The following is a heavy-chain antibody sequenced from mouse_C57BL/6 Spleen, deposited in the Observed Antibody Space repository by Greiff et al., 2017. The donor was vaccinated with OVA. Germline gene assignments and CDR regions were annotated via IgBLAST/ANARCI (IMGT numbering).Heavy chain of an antibody. CDR3: AREGGQLRLWFAY. Sequence: EVQLQQSGPELVKPGASVKISCKASGYTFTDYYMNWVKQSHGKSLEWIGDINPNNGGTSYNQKFKGKATLTVDKSSSTAYMELRSLTSEDSAVYYCAREGGQLRLWFAYWGQGTLVTVSA. V-gene: IGHV1-26*01. CDR1: GYTFTDYY. D-gene: IGHD3-2*02. J-gene: IGHJ3*01. CDR2: INPNNGGT.